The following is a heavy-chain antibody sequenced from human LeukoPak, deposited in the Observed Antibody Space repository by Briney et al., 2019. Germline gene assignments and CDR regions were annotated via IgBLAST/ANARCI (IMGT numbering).Heavy chain of an antibody. D-gene: IGHD3-3*01. CDR3: ARGRITIFGVVTPFDY. V-gene: IGHV4-38-2*02. Sequence: SETLSLTCTVSGYSISGGYYWGWIRQPPGKGLEWIGSIYHSGSTYYNPSLKSRVTISVDTSKNQFSLKLSSVTAADTAVYYCARGRITIFGVVTPFDYWGQGTLVTVSS. J-gene: IGHJ4*02. CDR1: GYSISGGYY. CDR2: IYHSGST.